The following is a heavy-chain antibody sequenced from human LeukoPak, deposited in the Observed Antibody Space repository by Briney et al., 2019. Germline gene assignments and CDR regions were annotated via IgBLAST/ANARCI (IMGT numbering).Heavy chain of an antibody. CDR2: ISSSGSTI. Sequence: GRSLRLSCAASGFTFSDYYMSWIRQAPGKGLEWVSYISSSGSTIYYADSVKGRFTISRDNAKNSLYLQMNSLRAEDTAVYYCARVGYSSSWTMDVWGKGTTVTVSS. D-gene: IGHD6-13*01. J-gene: IGHJ6*03. CDR1: GFTFSDYY. CDR3: ARVGYSSSWTMDV. V-gene: IGHV3-11*01.